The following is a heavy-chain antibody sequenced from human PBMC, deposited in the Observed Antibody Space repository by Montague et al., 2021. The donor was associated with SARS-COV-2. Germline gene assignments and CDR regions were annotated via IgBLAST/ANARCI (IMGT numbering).Heavy chain of an antibody. V-gene: IGHV4-59*01. CDR2: IHYSGSY. CDR3: ARSLNPSGTYYLPY. D-gene: IGHD3-10*01. J-gene: IGHJ4*02. Sequence: SETLSLTCSVSGGSIGSYYWSWLRLPPGKGLELIGHIHYSGSYTYSPTFTSRVTISIDTPKNQFYLKLSFVTAAVTAVYYCARSLNPSGTYYLPYWGQGTLVTVSS. CDR1: GGSIGSYY.